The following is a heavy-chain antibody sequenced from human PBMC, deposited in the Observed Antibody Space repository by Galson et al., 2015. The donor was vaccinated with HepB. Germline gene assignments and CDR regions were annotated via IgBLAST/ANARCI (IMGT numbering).Heavy chain of an antibody. V-gene: IGHV1-24*01. CDR3: ATFGYCTTSSCPNGYYYNAMDV. J-gene: IGHJ6*02. CDR2: FDPEDAET. Sequence: SVKVSCKVSGYTLTELSMHWVRQAPGKGLEWMGGFDPEDAETIYAQRFQGRVTMTEDTSADTAYMELSSLRSDATAVYYCATFGYCTTSSCPNGYYYNAMDVWGQGTTVTVSS. D-gene: IGHD2-2*03. CDR1: GYTLTELS.